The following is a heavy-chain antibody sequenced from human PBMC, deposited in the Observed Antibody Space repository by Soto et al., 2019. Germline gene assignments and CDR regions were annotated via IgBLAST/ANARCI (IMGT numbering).Heavy chain of an antibody. CDR3: AKVDYGDYRHGWFDR. Sequence: EVQLVESGGDLVQAGRSLRLSCVASGFSFDDYAMHWVRQAPGKGLEWVSGISWTSGGIGYAESVKGRFTISRDNAKNSVYLQMTSLRPEDTAFYYCAKVDYGDYRHGWFDRWGQVTLVAVSS. CDR2: ISWTSGGI. J-gene: IGHJ5*02. V-gene: IGHV3-9*01. CDR1: GFSFDDYA. D-gene: IGHD4-17*01.